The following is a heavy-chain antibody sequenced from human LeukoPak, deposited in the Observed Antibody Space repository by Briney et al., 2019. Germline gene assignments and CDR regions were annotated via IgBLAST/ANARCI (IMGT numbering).Heavy chain of an antibody. CDR2: VYFSGST. V-gene: IGHV4-59*01. CDR3: ARGYGRQTNSGMDV. CDR1: GGSIYGFY. J-gene: IGHJ6*04. Sequence: SETLSLTWTVSGGSIYGFYWSWIRQSPGRGLGWIGYVYFSGSTNSNPSLASRVTISIDTSKTQFSLKLSSVTTADTAVYYCARGYGRQTNSGMDVWGKGTTVTVSA. D-gene: IGHD5-18*01.